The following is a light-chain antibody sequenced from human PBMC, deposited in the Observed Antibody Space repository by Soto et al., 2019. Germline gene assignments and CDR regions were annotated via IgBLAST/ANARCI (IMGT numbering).Light chain of an antibody. V-gene: IGKV1-5*01. CDR3: QQYNTYSPRT. J-gene: IGKJ1*01. Sequence: DVQMTQSPSTLSASVGDRVTITYRASQSISRRLAWYQQKPGKAPKVLIYDASSMESGVPSRFSGSGSGTEFTLTISSLQPDDFATYYCQQYNTYSPRTFGQGTKVEIK. CDR1: QSISRR. CDR2: DAS.